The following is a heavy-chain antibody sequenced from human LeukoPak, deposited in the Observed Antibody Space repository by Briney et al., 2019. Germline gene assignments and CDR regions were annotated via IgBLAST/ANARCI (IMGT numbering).Heavy chain of an antibody. D-gene: IGHD3-22*01. J-gene: IGHJ4*02. V-gene: IGHV1-46*01. CDR3: ARELTLDSSAYYRFDY. CDR2: INPSGGST. CDR1: GYTFTSYY. Sequence: ASVKVSCKASGYTFTSYYMHWVRQAPGQGLEWMGIINPSGGSTSYAQKFQGGLTMTRDMSTSTVYMELSSLRSEDTAVYYCARELTLDSSAYYRFDYWGQGTLVTVSS.